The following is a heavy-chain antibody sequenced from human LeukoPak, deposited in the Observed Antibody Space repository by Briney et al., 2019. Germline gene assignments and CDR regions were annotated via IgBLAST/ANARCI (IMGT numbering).Heavy chain of an antibody. D-gene: IGHD3-9*01. V-gene: IGHV4-34*01. CDR2: INHSGST. J-gene: IGHJ4*02. Sequence: SETLSLTCAVYGGSFSNYYWSWIRQPPGKGLEWIGEINHSGSTRYNPSLKSRVIISVDTSKNQFSLKLSSVTAADTAVYYCARGGVYDILTGYQYYFDYWGQGTLVTVSS. CDR3: ARGGVYDILTGYQYYFDY. CDR1: GGSFSNYY.